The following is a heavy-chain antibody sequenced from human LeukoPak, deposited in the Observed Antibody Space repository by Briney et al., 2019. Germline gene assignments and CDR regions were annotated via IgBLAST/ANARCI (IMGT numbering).Heavy chain of an antibody. J-gene: IGHJ4*02. V-gene: IGHV1-2*02. Sequence: ASVKVSCKASGYTFTGYYMHWVRQAPGQGLEWMGWINPDSGGTNYAQKFQGRVTMARDTSISTAYMELSSLRSDDTAIYYCSRGLGWNYLDYWGQGTLVTVSS. CDR2: INPDSGGT. CDR1: GYTFTGYY. D-gene: IGHD2-15*01. CDR3: SRGLGWNYLDY.